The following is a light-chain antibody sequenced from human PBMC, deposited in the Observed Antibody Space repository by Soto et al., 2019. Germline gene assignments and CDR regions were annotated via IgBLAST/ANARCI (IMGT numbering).Light chain of an antibody. CDR2: AAS. J-gene: IGKJ5*01. Sequence: VTWMRQFPFILSASTGDRVAISCRMSQGISSYLAWYQQKPGKAPELLIYAASSLQSGVPSRFSGSGSGTDFTLTISSLQPEDFATYYCQQANSFPITIGQGTRLEIK. CDR1: QGISSY. CDR3: QQANSFPIT. V-gene: IGKV1D-8*03.